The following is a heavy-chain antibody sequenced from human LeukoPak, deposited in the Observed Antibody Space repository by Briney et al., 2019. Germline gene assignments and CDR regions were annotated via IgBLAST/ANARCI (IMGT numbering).Heavy chain of an antibody. D-gene: IGHD3-9*01. J-gene: IGHJ4*02. CDR2: ITGSGTNR. V-gene: IGHV3-23*01. CDR3: VIWGDYDVLTGYYVPDY. Sequence: PGGSLRLSCVASGFTFSNYAMSWVRQAPGKGLEWVSAITGSGTNRYYADPLKGRFTTSRDNSKNTVFLQMNSLRHEDTAIYYCVIWGDYDVLTGYYVPDYWGQGTLVIVAS. CDR1: GFTFSNYA.